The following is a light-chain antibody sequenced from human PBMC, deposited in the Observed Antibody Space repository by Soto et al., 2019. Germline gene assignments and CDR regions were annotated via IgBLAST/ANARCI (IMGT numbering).Light chain of an antibody. Sequence: DIQMNQSPSSLSASVGDRVTITCRASQGISNYLAGYQQKPGKVPKLLIYAASTLQSGVPSRFSGSGSGTDFTLTISSLQPEDVATYYCQKYNSAHFTFGPGTKVDIK. J-gene: IGKJ3*01. V-gene: IGKV1-27*01. CDR1: QGISNY. CDR2: AAS. CDR3: QKYNSAHFT.